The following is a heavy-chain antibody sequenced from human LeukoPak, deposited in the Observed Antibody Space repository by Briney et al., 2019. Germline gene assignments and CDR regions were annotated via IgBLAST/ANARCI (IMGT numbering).Heavy chain of an antibody. CDR2: IFPSGGEI. V-gene: IGHV3-23*01. J-gene: IGHJ4*02. Sequence: PGGSLRLSCEASGFTFSTFAMIWVRQPPGKGLEWVSSIFPSGGEIHYADSVKGRFTISRDNSKNTLYLQMNSLRAEDTAVYYCAKIGALASSSYFESWGQGTLVTVSS. CDR3: AKIGALASSSYFES. D-gene: IGHD4/OR15-4a*01. CDR1: GFTFSTFA.